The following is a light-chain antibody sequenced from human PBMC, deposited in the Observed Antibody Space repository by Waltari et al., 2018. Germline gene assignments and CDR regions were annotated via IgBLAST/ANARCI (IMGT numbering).Light chain of an antibody. V-gene: IGKV3-20*01. J-gene: IGKJ5*01. CDR1: QSVSSSY. CDR2: GAS. Sequence: DIVLTQSPGTLSLSPGARPTLSCRASQSVSSSYLAWYQQKPGQAPRLLIYGASSRATGIPDRFSGSGSGTDVTLTISRLEPEDFAVYYCQQYGSSPPITFGQGTRLEIK. CDR3: QQYGSSPPIT.